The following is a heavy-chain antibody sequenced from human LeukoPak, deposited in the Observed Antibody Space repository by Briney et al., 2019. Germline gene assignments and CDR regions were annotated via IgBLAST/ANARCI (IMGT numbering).Heavy chain of an antibody. CDR3: AKERHVVVVAAPTGYFDY. CDR2: ISYDGSNK. V-gene: IGHV3-30*18. D-gene: IGHD2-15*01. Sequence: AGGSLRLSCAASGFTFSSYGMHWVRQAPGKGLEWVAVISYDGSNKYYADSVKGRFTISRDNSKNTLYLQMNSLRAEDTAVYYCAKERHVVVVAAPTGYFDYWGQGTLVTVSS. J-gene: IGHJ4*02. CDR1: GFTFSSYG.